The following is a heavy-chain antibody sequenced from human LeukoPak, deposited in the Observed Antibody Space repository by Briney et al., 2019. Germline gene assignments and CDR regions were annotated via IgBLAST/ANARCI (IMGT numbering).Heavy chain of an antibody. J-gene: IGHJ4*02. CDR1: GYTFRDHG. D-gene: IGHD3-10*02. CDR3: AKVSVCFACYFDY. V-gene: IGHV3-23*01. CDR2: VNGAGIGT. Sequence: GGSLRLSCAVSGYTFRDHGMAWLRQVPGRGLEWLASVNGAGIGTYYAPTVKGRFTISRDNSKNTAYLQMSTLRADDTAIYYCAKVSVCFACYFDYWGQGILVTVSS.